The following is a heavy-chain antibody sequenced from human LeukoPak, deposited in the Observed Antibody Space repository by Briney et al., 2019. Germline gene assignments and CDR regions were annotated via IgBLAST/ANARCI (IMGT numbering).Heavy chain of an antibody. J-gene: IGHJ5*02. V-gene: IGHV4-34*01. CDR2: INHSGST. D-gene: IGHD3-10*01. CDR3: ARGLVRGVGWFDP. Sequence: SETLSLTCAVYGGSFSGYYWSWIRQPPGKGLEWIGEINHSGSTNYNPSLKSRVTISVDTSKNQFSLKLSSVTAADTAVYYCARGLVRGVGWFDPWGQGTLLTVSS. CDR1: GGSFSGYY.